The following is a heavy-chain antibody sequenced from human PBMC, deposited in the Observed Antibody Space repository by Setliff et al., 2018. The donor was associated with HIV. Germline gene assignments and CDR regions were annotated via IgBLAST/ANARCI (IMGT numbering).Heavy chain of an antibody. CDR3: ARDGYSSSWYVISGSFDY. J-gene: IGHJ4*02. CDR1: GGSISSGSYY. D-gene: IGHD6-13*01. Sequence: KPSETLSLTCTVSGGSISSGSYYWSWIRQPAGKGLEWIGRIYTSGSTNYNPSLKSRVTISVDTSKNQFSLKLSSVTAADTAVYYCARDGYSSSWYVISGSFDYWGQGILVTVSS. CDR2: IYTSGST. V-gene: IGHV4-61*02.